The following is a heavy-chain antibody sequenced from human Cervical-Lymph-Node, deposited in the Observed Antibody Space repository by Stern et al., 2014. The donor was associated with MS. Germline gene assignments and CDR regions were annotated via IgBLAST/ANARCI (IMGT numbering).Heavy chain of an antibody. CDR3: ARERGASSWHDY. J-gene: IGHJ4*02. V-gene: IGHV3-11*01. CDR2: ISPTGDTI. Sequence: VQLVQSGGGLVKPGGSLRLSCAASGFIFSNSYMTWIRQAPGKGLEWISYISPTGDTIYYADSVKGRFTISRDNAQHSLYLQMNSLRAEDTAVYYCARERGASSWHDYWGQGTLVTVSS. CDR1: GFIFSNSY. D-gene: IGHD6-13*01.